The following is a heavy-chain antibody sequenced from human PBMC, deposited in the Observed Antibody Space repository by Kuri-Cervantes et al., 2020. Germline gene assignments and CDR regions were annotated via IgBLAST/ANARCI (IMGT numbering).Heavy chain of an antibody. Sequence: SETPSLTCAISGDSGSSNSAAWNWIRQSPSRVLEWLGRTYYRSKWYNDYAVSVKSRITINPDTSKNQFSLKLSSVTAADTAVYYCARVIPNYYDSSGGMIDYWGQGTLVTVSS. CDR3: ARVIPNYYDSSGGMIDY. CDR2: TYYRSKWYN. D-gene: IGHD3-22*01. J-gene: IGHJ4*02. V-gene: IGHV6-1*01. CDR1: GDSGSSNSAA.